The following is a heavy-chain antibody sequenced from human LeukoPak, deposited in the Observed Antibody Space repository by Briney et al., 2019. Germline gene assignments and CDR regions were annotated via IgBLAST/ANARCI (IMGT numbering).Heavy chain of an antibody. D-gene: IGHD3-9*01. Sequence: SETLSLTCTVSGGSISSSSYYWGWIRQPPGKGLEWIGSIYYSGSTYYNPSLKSRVTISVDTSKNQFSLKLSSVTAADTAVYHCARHGLRYYDILTGYYTRNNRFDPWGQGTLVTVSS. CDR2: IYYSGST. J-gene: IGHJ5*02. V-gene: IGHV4-39*01. CDR1: GGSISSSSYY. CDR3: ARHGLRYYDILTGYYTRNNRFDP.